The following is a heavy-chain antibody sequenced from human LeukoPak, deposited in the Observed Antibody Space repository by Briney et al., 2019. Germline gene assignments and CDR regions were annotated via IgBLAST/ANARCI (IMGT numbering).Heavy chain of an antibody. Sequence: ASVKVSCKASGYTFTGYYMHWLRQAPGQGLEWMGWINPNSGGTNYAQKFQGRVTMTRDTSISTAYMELSRLRSDDTAVYYCARDKPYCSGGSCYRDYWGQGTLVTVSS. CDR1: GYTFTGYY. V-gene: IGHV1-2*02. D-gene: IGHD2-15*01. J-gene: IGHJ4*02. CDR2: INPNSGGT. CDR3: ARDKPYCSGGSCYRDY.